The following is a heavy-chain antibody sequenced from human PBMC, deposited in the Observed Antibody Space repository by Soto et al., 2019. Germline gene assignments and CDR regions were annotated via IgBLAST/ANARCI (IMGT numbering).Heavy chain of an antibody. D-gene: IGHD3-3*01. Sequence: EVQLVESGGGLVQPGGSLRLSCSASGFTFNTHWMSWVRQSPGKGLELVANIKHDGTEKKYVDSVKGRFTVSRDNVENSPYLQLNRLRVEDTALYFCARGRPYYDFWNIIDPTPFDNWGQGTLVTLSS. J-gene: IGHJ4*02. CDR1: GFTFNTHW. CDR3: ARGRPYYDFWNIIDPTPFDN. CDR2: IKHDGTEK. V-gene: IGHV3-7*01.